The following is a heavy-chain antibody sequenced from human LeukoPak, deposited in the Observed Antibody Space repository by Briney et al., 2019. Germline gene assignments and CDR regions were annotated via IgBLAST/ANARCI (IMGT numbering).Heavy chain of an antibody. CDR3: ASKATLGVVVPAATYYYYMDV. CDR1: GGSFSSYV. V-gene: IGHV1-69*04. CDR2: IIPVLSVS. Sequence: GSSVKVSCKASGGSFSSYVITWVRQAPGQGLEWMGRIIPVLSVSNYAQKFQGRVTITTDESTSTAYMELSSLRSEDTAVYYCASKATLGVVVPAATYYYYMDVWGKGTTVTVSS. D-gene: IGHD2-2*01. J-gene: IGHJ6*03.